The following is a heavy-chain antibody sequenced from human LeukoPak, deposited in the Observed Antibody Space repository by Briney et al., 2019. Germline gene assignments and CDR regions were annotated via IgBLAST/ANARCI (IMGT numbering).Heavy chain of an antibody. Sequence: RASVKVSFKASGGTFSIYAISWVRQAPGQGLEWMGRIIPILGIANYAQKFQGRVTITADKSTSTAYMELSSLRSEDTAVSYCARDSRAAMAHFDYWGQGTLVTVSS. CDR1: GGTFSIYA. V-gene: IGHV1-69*04. CDR2: IIPILGIA. CDR3: ARDSRAAMAHFDY. D-gene: IGHD5-18*01. J-gene: IGHJ4*02.